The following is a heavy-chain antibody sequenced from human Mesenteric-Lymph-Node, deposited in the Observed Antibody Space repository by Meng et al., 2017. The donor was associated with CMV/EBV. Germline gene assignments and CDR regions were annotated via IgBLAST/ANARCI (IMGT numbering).Heavy chain of an antibody. CDR1: GDSISNSSYY. Sequence: QVQLQDVGPGLVKPSGALSLSCLVYGDSISNSSYYWTWIRQPPGKGLEWIGSVHHSGTTYYNPSLKGRFTISVDTSANLFSLRLTTVTAADTATYYCARRGNYDSDYSEYWGQGTLVTVSS. CDR3: ARRGNYDSDYSEY. D-gene: IGHD3-22*01. J-gene: IGHJ4*02. V-gene: IGHV4-39*01. CDR2: VHHSGTT.